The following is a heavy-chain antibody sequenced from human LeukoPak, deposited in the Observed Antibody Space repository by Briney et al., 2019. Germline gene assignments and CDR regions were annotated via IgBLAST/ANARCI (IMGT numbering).Heavy chain of an antibody. CDR2: INPNSGGT. Sequence: ASVKVSCKASGYTFTSYAMNWVRQAPGQGLEWMGWINPNSGGTNYAQKFQGRVTMTRDTSISTAYMELSRLRSDDTAVYYCARDLGAADPRERPINPNWFDPWGQGTLVTVSS. J-gene: IGHJ5*02. CDR1: GYTFTSYA. CDR3: ARDLGAADPRERPINPNWFDP. V-gene: IGHV1-2*02. D-gene: IGHD6-13*01.